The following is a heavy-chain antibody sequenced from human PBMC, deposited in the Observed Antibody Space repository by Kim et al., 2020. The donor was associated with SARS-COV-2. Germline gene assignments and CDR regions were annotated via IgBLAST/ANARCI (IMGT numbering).Heavy chain of an antibody. CDR1: GYSFTSYG. D-gene: IGHD3-3*01. CDR3: ARDDASLEY. J-gene: IGHJ4*02. V-gene: IGHV1-18*01. CDR2: ISAYNGNT. Sequence: ASVKVSCKASGYSFTSYGIIGVRQAAGQGLEWMGWISAYNGNTNYEQKLQGRGTRTTETSKSTAYTELRSLRSDETAVDYCARDDASLEYWCQGSLVTVS.